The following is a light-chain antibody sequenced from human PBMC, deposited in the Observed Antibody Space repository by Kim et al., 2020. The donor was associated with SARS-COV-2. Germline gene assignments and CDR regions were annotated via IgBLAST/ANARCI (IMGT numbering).Light chain of an antibody. CDR3: NSRDSSGNHHWV. J-gene: IGLJ3*02. CDR2: GKN. Sequence: SSELTQDPAVSVALGQTVRITCQGDSLRSSYASWYQQKPGQAPVLVIYGKNNRPSGIPDRFSGSSSGNTASLTITGAQAEDEADYYCNSRDSSGNHHWVFGGGTQLTV. CDR1: SLRSSY. V-gene: IGLV3-19*01.